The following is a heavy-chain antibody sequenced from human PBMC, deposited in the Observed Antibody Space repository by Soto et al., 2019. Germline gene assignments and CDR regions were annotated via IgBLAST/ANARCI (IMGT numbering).Heavy chain of an antibody. CDR2: IYYSGGT. CDR3: TREQSDDNYFDP. J-gene: IGHJ5*02. V-gene: IGHV4-61*01. CDR1: GAALISGCYF. Sequence: PSETLSLTCTVSGAALISGCYFYTCVRQPPGKGLEWLGYIYYSGGTNYNPSLKSRVTISLDKSKSQFSLRLISVTAADTAVYYCTREQSDDNYFDPWGQGTLVTVSS. D-gene: IGHD6-19*01.